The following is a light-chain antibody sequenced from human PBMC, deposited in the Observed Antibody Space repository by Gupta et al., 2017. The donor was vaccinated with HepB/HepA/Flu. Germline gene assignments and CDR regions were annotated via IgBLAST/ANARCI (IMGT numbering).Light chain of an antibody. J-gene: IGKJ2*01. CDR3: QQYSSYIN. V-gene: IGKV1-5*03. CDR2: RAS. CDR1: ESVSTW. Sequence: DIHMTQSPSTLSAYVGDRVTITCRASESVSTWLAWYQQKPGKAPKLLIYRASDLESGVPSRFSGSGSRTEFTLTISSLQPDDFATYYCQQYSSYINFGQGTKLEIK.